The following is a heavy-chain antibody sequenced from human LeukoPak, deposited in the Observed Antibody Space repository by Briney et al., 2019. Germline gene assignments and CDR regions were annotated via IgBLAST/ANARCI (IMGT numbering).Heavy chain of an antibody. CDR3: AVRIPAATTLDY. J-gene: IGHJ4*02. CDR2: ISAYNGNT. V-gene: IGHV1-18*01. CDR1: GYTFTSYG. Sequence: ASEKVSCKASGYTFTSYGISWVRQAPGQGLEWMGWISAYNGNTNYAQKLQGRVTMTTDTSTSTAYMELRSLRSDDTAVYYCAVRIPAATTLDYWGQGTLVTVSS. D-gene: IGHD2-2*01.